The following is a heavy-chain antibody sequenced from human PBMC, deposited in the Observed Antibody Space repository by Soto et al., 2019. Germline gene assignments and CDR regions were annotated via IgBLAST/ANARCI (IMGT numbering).Heavy chain of an antibody. CDR1: GFTFSSYS. CDR3: ASRNSDTIISSEGGYYYYVMDV. J-gene: IGHJ6*02. D-gene: IGHD3-9*01. Sequence: GGSLRLSCAASGFTFSSYSMNWVRQAPGKGLEWVSSISSSSSYIYYADSVKGRFTISRDNAKNSLYLQMNSLRAEDTAVYYRASRNSDTIISSEGGYYYYVMDVWGQGTTFTLSS. CDR2: ISSSSSYI. V-gene: IGHV3-21*01.